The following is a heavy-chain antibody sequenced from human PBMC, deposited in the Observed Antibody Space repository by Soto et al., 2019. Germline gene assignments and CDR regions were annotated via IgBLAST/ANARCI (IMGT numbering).Heavy chain of an antibody. CDR3: ARDAGGFKNWNRDYYYYMDV. CDR1: GGSISSGGYY. J-gene: IGHJ6*03. Sequence: QVQLQESGPGLVRPSQTLSLTCTVSGGSISSGGYYWSWIRQNPGKGLEWIGYIYDSGSTYYNPSLKSRVIISVDTSKNQCSLRLSSLTAADTAVYYCARDAGGFKNWNRDYYYYMDVWGKGTTVTVSS. V-gene: IGHV4-31*03. D-gene: IGHD1-1*01. CDR2: IYDSGST.